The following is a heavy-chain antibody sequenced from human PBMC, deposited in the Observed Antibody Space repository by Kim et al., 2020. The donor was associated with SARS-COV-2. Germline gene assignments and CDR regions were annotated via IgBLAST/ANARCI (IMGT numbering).Heavy chain of an antibody. D-gene: IGHD3-22*01. CDR2: ISSSSTI. J-gene: IGHJ5*02. V-gene: IGHV3-48*02. CDR1: GFTFSSYS. Sequence: GGSLRLSCAASGFTFSSYSMNWVRQAPGKGLEWVSYISSSSTIYYADSVKGRFTISRDNAKNSLYLQMNSLRDEDTAVYYCARDRTYYDSSGPNWFDPWG. CDR3: ARDRTYYDSSGPNWFDP.